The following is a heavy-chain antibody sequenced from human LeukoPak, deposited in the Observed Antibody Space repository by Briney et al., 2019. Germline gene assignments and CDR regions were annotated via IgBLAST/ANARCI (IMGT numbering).Heavy chain of an antibody. D-gene: IGHD2-21*01. CDR2: ISTSGSTI. V-gene: IGHV3-48*03. CDR1: GFIFSTYE. J-gene: IGHJ4*02. Sequence: PGGSLRLSCAASGFIFSTYEMHWVRQAPGKGLEWVSYISTSGSTIYYADSVKGRFTFSRDNARNSLFLQMNRLRAEDTAAYYCARDGPAYSFEYWGQGTLVTVSS. CDR3: ARDGPAYSFEY.